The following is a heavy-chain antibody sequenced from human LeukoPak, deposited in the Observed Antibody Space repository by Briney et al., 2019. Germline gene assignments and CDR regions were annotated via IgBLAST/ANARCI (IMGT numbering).Heavy chain of an antibody. CDR2: IYYSGST. V-gene: IGHV4-61*05. D-gene: IGHD4-17*01. Sequence: SETLSLTCTVSGGSISSSSYYWGCIRQPPGKGLECIGYIYYSGSTNYNPSLKSRVTISVDTSKNQFSLKLSSVTAADTAVYYCARNLYGDGDAFDIWGQGTMVTVSS. CDR1: GGSISSSSYY. CDR3: ARNLYGDGDAFDI. J-gene: IGHJ3*02.